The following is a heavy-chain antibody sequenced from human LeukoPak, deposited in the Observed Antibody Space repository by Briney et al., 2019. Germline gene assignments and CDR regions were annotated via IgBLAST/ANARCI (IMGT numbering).Heavy chain of an antibody. CDR2: INPNSGGT. CDR3: ARSPKRFLEWLSRFYFDY. Sequence: RGSVTVSCKASGYTFTGYYMHWVRQAPGEGLEWMGWINPNSGGTNYAQKFQGRVTITRDTSISTAYMELSRLRSDDTAVYYCARSPKRFLEWLSRFYFDYWGQGTLVTASS. J-gene: IGHJ4*02. D-gene: IGHD3-3*01. V-gene: IGHV1-2*02. CDR1: GYTFTGYY.